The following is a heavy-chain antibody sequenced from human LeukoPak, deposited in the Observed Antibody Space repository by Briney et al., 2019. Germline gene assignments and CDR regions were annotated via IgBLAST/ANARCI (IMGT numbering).Heavy chain of an antibody. J-gene: IGHJ5*02. Sequence: SQTLSLTCAISGDSFSSNSVTWNWIRQSPSRGLEWLGRTYYRSTWYNDYAVSVRGRITVNPDTSKNQFSLHLNSVTPEDTAVYYCARRLTQYDCFDPWGQGILVTVTS. CDR1: GDSFSSNSVT. V-gene: IGHV6-1*01. D-gene: IGHD2-2*01. CDR3: ARRLTQYDCFDP. CDR2: TYYRSTWYN.